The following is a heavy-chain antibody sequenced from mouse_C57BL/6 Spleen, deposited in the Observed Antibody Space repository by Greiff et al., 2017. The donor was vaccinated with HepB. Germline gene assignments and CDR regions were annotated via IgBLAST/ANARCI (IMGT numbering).Heavy chain of an antibody. Sequence: QVQLKQPGAELVMPGASVKLSCKASGYTFTSYWMHWVKQRPGQGLEWIGEIDPSDSYTNYNQKFKGKSTLTVDKSSSTAYMQLSSLTSEDSAVYYCARKSRTPTVEGGYAMDYWGQGTSVTVSS. CDR1: GYTFTSYW. V-gene: IGHV1-69*01. CDR3: ARKSRTPTVEGGYAMDY. D-gene: IGHD1-1*01. J-gene: IGHJ4*01. CDR2: IDPSDSYT.